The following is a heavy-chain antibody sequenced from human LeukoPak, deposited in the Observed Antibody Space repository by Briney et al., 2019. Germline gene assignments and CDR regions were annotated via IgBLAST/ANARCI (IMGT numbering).Heavy chain of an antibody. V-gene: IGHV3-66*01. CDR1: GVTVGSNY. J-gene: IGHJ4*02. Sequence: GGSLRLSCAASGVTVGSNYMSWVRQAPGKGLEWVSVIFSGGSTYYADSVKGRFTISRDNSKNTLYLQMNSLRAEDTAVYYCAREEGPPDYWGQGTLVTVSS. CDR3: AREEGPPDY. CDR2: IFSGGST.